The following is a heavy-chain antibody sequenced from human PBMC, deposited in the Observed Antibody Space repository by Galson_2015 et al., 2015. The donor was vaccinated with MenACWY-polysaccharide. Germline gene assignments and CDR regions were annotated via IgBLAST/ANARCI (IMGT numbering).Heavy chain of an antibody. D-gene: IGHD2-15*01. CDR2: TNGDGSAT. Sequence: SLRLSCAASGFSFSTYWMHWVRHAPGKGLVWVSRTNGDGSATDYADSVRGRFTISRDNAKNTLYLEMNSLRAEDTAVYYCTKADAKYCRGSSCYFNWFDPWGQGTLVTVSS. J-gene: IGHJ5*02. CDR1: GFSFSTYW. V-gene: IGHV3-74*01. CDR3: TKADAKYCRGSSCYFNWFDP.